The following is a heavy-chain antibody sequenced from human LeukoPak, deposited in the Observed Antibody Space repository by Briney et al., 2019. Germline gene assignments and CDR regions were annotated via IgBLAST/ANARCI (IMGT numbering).Heavy chain of an antibody. Sequence: ASVKVSCKASGYTFTGYYMHWVRQAPEQGLEWMGWINPNSGGTNYAQKFQGRVTMTRDTSISTAYMELSRLRSDDTAVYYCARAERRPDIVVVPAAIWSGMDVWGQGTTVTVSS. CDR2: INPNSGGT. J-gene: IGHJ6*02. D-gene: IGHD2-2*01. V-gene: IGHV1-2*02. CDR3: ARAERRPDIVVVPAAIWSGMDV. CDR1: GYTFTGYY.